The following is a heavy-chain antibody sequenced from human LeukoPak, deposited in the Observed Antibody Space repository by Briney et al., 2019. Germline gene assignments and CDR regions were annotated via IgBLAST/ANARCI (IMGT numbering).Heavy chain of an antibody. V-gene: IGHV3-23*01. CDR3: ARDKMYYYDSSGYYPGYYYYGMDV. D-gene: IGHD3-22*01. CDR2: ISGSGGST. CDR1: GFTFSSYA. Sequence: EPGGSLRLSCAASGFTFSSYAMSWVRQAPGKGLEWVSAISGSGGSTYYADSVKGRFTISRDNSKNTLYLQMNSLRAEDTAVYYCARDKMYYYDSSGYYPGYYYYGMDVWGQGTTVTVSS. J-gene: IGHJ6*02.